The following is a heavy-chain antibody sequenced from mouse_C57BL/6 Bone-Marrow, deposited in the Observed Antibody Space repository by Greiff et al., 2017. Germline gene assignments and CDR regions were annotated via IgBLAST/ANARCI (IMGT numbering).Heavy chain of an antibody. CDR3: ARDRQSYDV. CDR2: IDPSDSYT. Sequence: QVQLQQPGAGLVMPGASVKLSCKASGYTFTSYWMHWVKQRPGQGLEWIGEIDPSDSYTNYNQKVKVKSTLTVDKSSSTGYMQLSSLTSADSEVYDCARDRQSYDVWGTGTTVTVSS. CDR1: GYTFTSYW. J-gene: IGHJ1*03. V-gene: IGHV1-69*01.